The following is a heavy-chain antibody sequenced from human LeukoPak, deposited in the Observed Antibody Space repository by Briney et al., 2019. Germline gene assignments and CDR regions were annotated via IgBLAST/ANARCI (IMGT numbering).Heavy chain of an antibody. CDR1: GFTFSSYA. CDR2: ISYDGSNK. J-gene: IGHJ4*02. V-gene: IGHV3-30*04. D-gene: IGHD6-19*01. CDR3: ARILDSAWGELGY. Sequence: GGSLRLSCAASGFTFSSYAMHWVRQAPGKGLEWVAVISYDGSNKYYADSVKGRFTISRDNSKNTLYLQMNSLRAEDTAVYYCARILDSAWGELGYWGQGTLVTVPS.